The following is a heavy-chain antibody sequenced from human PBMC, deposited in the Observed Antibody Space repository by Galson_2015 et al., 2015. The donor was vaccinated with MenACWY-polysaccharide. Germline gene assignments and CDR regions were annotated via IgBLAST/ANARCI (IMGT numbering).Heavy chain of an antibody. CDR1: GFTFSSYS. Sequence: SLRLSCAASGFTFSSYSMNWVRQAPGKGLEWVSSISSSSSHIYYADSVKGRFTISRDNAKNSLYLQMNSLRAEDTAVYYCARIFGRGRTVVTRYFDYWGQGTLVTVSS. J-gene: IGHJ4*02. V-gene: IGHV3-21*01. D-gene: IGHD4-23*01. CDR3: ARIFGRGRTVVTRYFDY. CDR2: ISSSSSHI.